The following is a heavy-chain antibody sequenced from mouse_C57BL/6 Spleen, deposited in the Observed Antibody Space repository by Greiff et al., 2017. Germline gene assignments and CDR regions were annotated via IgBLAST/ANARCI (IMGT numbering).Heavy chain of an antibody. CDR2: IDPETGGT. CDR1: GYTFTDYE. D-gene: IGHD2-3*01. Sequence: QVQLKQSGAELVRPGASVTLSCKASGYTFTDYEMRWVKQTPVHGLEWIGAIDPETGGTAYNQKFKGKAILTADKSSSTAYMELRSLTSEDSAVYYCTRAYENAMDYWGQGTSVTVSS. J-gene: IGHJ4*01. V-gene: IGHV1-15*01. CDR3: TRAYENAMDY.